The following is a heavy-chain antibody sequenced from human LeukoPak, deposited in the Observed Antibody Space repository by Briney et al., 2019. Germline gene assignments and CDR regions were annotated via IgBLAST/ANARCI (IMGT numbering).Heavy chain of an antibody. CDR1: GFTLSDYW. V-gene: IGHV3-74*01. D-gene: IGHD3-10*01. J-gene: IGHJ6*02. CDR3: ARGDAMNV. Sequence: GGSLRLSCAASGFTLSDYWMYWVRQVPGKGLVCVSRINSDGSTTTYADSVKGRFTISRDNSKDILYLQMNSLRADDTAVYYCARGDAMNVWGQGTTVTVSS. CDR2: INSDGSTT.